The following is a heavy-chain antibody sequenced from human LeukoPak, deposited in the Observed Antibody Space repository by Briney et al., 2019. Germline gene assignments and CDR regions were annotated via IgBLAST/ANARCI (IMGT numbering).Heavy chain of an antibody. D-gene: IGHD1-26*01. CDR2: IIPIFGTA. V-gene: IGHV1-69*13. CDR1: GGTFSSYA. J-gene: IGHJ4*02. Sequence: SVKVSCKASGGTFSSYAISWVRQAPGQGLEWMGGIIPIFGTANYAQKFQGRVTITADESTSTAYMELSSLRSEDTAVYYCARVRDIVGAKGGHYFDHWGQGTLVTVSS. CDR3: ARVRDIVGAKGGHYFDH.